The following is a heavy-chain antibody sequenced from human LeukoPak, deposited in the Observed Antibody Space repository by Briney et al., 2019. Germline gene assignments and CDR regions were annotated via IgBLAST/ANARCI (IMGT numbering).Heavy chain of an antibody. D-gene: IGHD5-24*01. CDR3: ARGDGYNDAEYLQH. V-gene: IGHV3-33*01. CDR2: IWYDGSNK. Sequence: VGSLRLSCAASGFTLTSYGMHWVRQAPGEGVEWVSVIWYDGSNKYYGHSVKGRFTISRDNSKKTLYLQMNSPRVEDTAVSYCARGDGYNDAEYLQHWGQGTLVTVS. J-gene: IGHJ1*01. CDR1: GFTLTSYG.